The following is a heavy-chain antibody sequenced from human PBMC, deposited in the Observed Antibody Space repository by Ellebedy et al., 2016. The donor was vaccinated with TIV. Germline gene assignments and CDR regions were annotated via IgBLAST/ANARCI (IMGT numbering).Heavy chain of an antibody. D-gene: IGHD3-22*01. CDR3: ASGRGSVVAQFDN. V-gene: IGHV1-69*13. J-gene: IGHJ4*02. Sequence: AASVKVSCKASGGTFSSYALSWVRQAPGQGLEWMGGIIPIFGTANYAQKFQGRVTITADESTSTAYMELSNLRSEDTAVYYCASGRGSVVAQFDNWGQGTLVTVSS. CDR1: GGTFSSYA. CDR2: IIPIFGTA.